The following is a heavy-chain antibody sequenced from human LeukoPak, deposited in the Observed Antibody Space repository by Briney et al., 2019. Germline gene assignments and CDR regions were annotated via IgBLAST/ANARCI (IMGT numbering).Heavy chain of an antibody. CDR1: GFTFSSYG. CDR2: IRYDGSKE. CDR3: ANRGVTYYFDY. Sequence: GGSLRLSCAASGFTFSSYGMDWVRQAPGKGGEWVSFIRYDGSKEYYADSVRGRFTISRENSKNTLYLPINSLRAEDTAVYYCANRGVTYYFDYWGQGTLVTVSS. D-gene: IGHD2-21*02. V-gene: IGHV3-30*02. J-gene: IGHJ4*02.